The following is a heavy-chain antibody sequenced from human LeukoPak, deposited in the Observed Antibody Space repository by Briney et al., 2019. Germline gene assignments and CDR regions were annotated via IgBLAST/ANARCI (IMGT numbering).Heavy chain of an antibody. D-gene: IGHD2-2*01. Sequence: GGSLRLSCAASGFTFSNYNMSWVRQAPGKGLEWVANIKQDGSEKYYVDSVKGRFTISRDNAKNSLYLQMNSLRAEDTAVYYCASGPFDLSYPSYQLYYFDYWGQGTLVTVSS. CDR2: IKQDGSEK. J-gene: IGHJ4*02. V-gene: IGHV3-7*01. CDR1: GFTFSNYN. CDR3: ASGPFDLSYPSYQLYYFDY.